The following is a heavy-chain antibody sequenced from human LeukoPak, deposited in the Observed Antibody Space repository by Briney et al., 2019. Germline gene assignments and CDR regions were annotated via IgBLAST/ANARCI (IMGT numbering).Heavy chain of an antibody. CDR3: AKVADGSSWSWNFDWFDP. D-gene: IGHD6-13*01. CDR2: ISGSSGST. V-gene: IGHV3-23*01. CDR1: GFTFSTYA. Sequence: PGGSLTLSCAASGFTFSTYAMTWVRQAPGKGLEWVSTISGSSGSTYYADSVKGRFTISRDNSKSTLYLQMNSLRPEDTAEYYCAKVADGSSWSWNFDWFDPWGQGTLVTVSS. J-gene: IGHJ5*02.